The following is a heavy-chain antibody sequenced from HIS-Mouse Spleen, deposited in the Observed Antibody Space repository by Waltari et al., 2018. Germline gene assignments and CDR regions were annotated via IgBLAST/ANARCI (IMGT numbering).Heavy chain of an antibody. CDR2: NYYSGRN. J-gene: IGHJ2*01. CDR3: AREIPYSSSWYDWYFDL. V-gene: IGHV4-39*07. CDR1: GGSISSSSYY. Sequence: QLQLQESGPGLVKPSETLSLTCTVSGGSISSSSYYWGWIRQPPGRGLEWIGSNYYSGRNYYNPSLKSRVNISVDTSKNQFSLQLSSVTATDTAVYYCAREIPYSSSWYDWYFDLWGRGTLVTVSS. D-gene: IGHD6-13*01.